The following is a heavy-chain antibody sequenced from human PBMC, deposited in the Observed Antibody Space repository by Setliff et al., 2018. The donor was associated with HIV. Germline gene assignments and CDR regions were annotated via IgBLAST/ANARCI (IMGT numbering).Heavy chain of an antibody. V-gene: IGHV3-7*05. CDR3: ARGGGQGYSGSGSFYHRNFDL. J-gene: IGHJ2*01. CDR2: IKDDGRDK. D-gene: IGHD3-10*01. Sequence: GGSLRLSCVASGFTFRSYWMSWVRQAPGKRPEWVANIKDDGRDKFYLDSVKGRFTISRDNAKNSLYLQMNSLRAEDAAVYYCARGGGQGYSGSGSFYHRNFDLWGRGTLVTVSS. CDR1: GFTFRSYW.